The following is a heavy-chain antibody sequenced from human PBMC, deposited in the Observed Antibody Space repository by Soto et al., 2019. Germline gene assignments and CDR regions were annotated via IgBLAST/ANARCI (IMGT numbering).Heavy chain of an antibody. CDR1: GFTFSSYS. CDR2: ISSSSSYI. CDR3: ARGVVVIANHPDYFDY. Sequence: GGSLRLSCAASGFTFSSYSMNWFRQAPGKGLEWVSSISSSSSYIYYAASVKGRSTISRDNAKNSLYLQMNSLRAEDTAVYYCARGVVVIANHPDYFDYWGQGTLVTVSS. J-gene: IGHJ4*02. V-gene: IGHV3-21*01. D-gene: IGHD2-21*01.